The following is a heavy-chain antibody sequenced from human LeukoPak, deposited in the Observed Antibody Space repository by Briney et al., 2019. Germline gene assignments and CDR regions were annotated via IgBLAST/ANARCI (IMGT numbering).Heavy chain of an antibody. D-gene: IGHD3-3*02. CDR3: ARDPQGHIWRAFDI. CDR2: IYYSGST. J-gene: IGHJ3*02. V-gene: IGHV4-39*07. Sequence: SETLSLTCTVSGGSISSSSYYWGWIRQPPGKGLEWIGSIYYSGSTYYNPSLKSRVTISVDTSKNQFSLKLSSVTAADTAVYYCARDPQGHIWRAFDIWGQGTMVTVSS. CDR1: GGSISSSSYY.